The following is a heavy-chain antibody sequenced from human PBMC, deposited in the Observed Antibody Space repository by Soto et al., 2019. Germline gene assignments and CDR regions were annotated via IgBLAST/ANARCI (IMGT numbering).Heavy chain of an antibody. CDR3: ARHGSGSYYDGWFDP. D-gene: IGHD3-10*01. CDR1: GGSISRSSYY. J-gene: IGHJ5*02. CDR2: IYDIGST. Sequence: SETLSLTCSVSGGSISRSSYYWGWIRQPPGKGLEWIGSIYDIGSTYYNPSLKSRVTIFVDTSKNQFSLKLSSVTAADTAVYYCARHGSGSYYDGWFDPWGQGTLVTVSS. V-gene: IGHV4-39*01.